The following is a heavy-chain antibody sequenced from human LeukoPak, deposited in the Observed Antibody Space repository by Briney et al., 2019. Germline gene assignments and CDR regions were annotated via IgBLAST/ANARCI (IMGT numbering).Heavy chain of an antibody. J-gene: IGHJ4*02. V-gene: IGHV1-46*03. CDR1: GYTFTSYV. D-gene: IGHD1-26*01. CDR2: INPSGGST. Sequence: ASVKVSCKASGYTFTSYVLHWVRQAPGQGLEWMAAINPSGGSTTYAQQFQGRVTITRDTSTSTVYMELSGLRSEDTAVYYCARGRPVGVRAGFDYWGQGTLVTVSS. CDR3: ARGRPVGVRAGFDY.